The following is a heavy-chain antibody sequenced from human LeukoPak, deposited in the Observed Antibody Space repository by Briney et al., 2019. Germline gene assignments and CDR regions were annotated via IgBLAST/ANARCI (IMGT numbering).Heavy chain of an antibody. Sequence: GGSLRLSCAASGFTFSKYWMHWVRQAPGKGLVWVSRIYIDGTGIVYAGSVKGRFIISRDNAKNTLYLQMNSLRVEDTAVYYCARAPPSNGYSYHFDIWGQGTMDTVSS. V-gene: IGHV3-74*01. CDR2: IYIDGTGI. J-gene: IGHJ3*02. CDR3: ARAPPSNGYSYHFDI. D-gene: IGHD5-18*01. CDR1: GFTFSKYW.